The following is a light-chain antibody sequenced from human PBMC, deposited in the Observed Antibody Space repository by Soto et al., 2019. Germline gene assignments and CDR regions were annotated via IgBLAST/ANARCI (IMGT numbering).Light chain of an antibody. J-gene: IGKJ4*01. CDR1: QSVSDSF. CDR2: GAS. V-gene: IGKV3-20*01. Sequence: EIVLTQSPGTLSLSPGERATLSCRASQSVSDSFIAWYQQRPGQAPRLLIYGASQRATGIPDRFRGSGSGTHFSLTINTLEPDDFAVYYCQHYKAFGGGTKVDIK. CDR3: QHYKA.